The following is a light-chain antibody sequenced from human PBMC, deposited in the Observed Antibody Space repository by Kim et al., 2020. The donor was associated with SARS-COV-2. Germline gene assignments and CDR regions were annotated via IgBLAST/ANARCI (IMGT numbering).Light chain of an antibody. V-gene: IGLV1-47*01. J-gene: IGLJ1*01. Sequence: HRDTITSSGSSSNIVSNYVYWYQQLPGAAPKLPIYENYQRPSGVPDRFSGSKSGTSASLAISGLRSEDEADYYWEAWDNSLSVHYVFGTGPKVTVL. CDR1: SSNIVSNY. CDR3: EAWDNSLSVHYV. CDR2: ENY.